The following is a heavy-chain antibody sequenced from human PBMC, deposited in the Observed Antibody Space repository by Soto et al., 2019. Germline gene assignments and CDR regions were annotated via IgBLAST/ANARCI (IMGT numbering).Heavy chain of an antibody. Sequence: PSETLSLTCTVSGGSISSGDYYWSWIRQPPGKGLEWIGYIYYSGSTYYNPSLKSRVTISVDTSKNQFSLKLSSVTAADTAVYYCARGDSSGYYLAFDYWGQGTLVTVSS. D-gene: IGHD3-22*01. V-gene: IGHV4-30-4*01. J-gene: IGHJ4*02. CDR1: GGSISSGDYY. CDR2: IYYSGST. CDR3: ARGDSSGYYLAFDY.